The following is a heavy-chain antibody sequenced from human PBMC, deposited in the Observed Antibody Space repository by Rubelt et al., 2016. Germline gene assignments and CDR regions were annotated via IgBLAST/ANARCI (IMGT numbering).Heavy chain of an antibody. V-gene: IGHV3-30*04. J-gene: IGHJ3*02. D-gene: IGHD6-25*01. CDR2: ISDDGDDT. CDR3: ARGLYSSALLGAFHI. Sequence: VQLVESGGGLVQPGGSLRLSCAASGFSFSTYDMHWVRQAPGKGPEWVAVISDDGDDTYYTDSVKGRFIVSRDNSNNDLDVEVSSLRTDDTALSYCARGLYSSALLGAFHIWGQGTMVTVS. CDR1: GFSFSTYD.